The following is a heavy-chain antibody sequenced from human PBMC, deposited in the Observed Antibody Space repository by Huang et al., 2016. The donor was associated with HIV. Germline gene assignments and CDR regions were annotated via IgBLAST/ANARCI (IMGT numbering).Heavy chain of an antibody. V-gene: IGHV4-34*01. D-gene: IGHD3-16*01. CDR3: ARSLMGEDPFDI. Sequence: QVRLHQWGTGLVRPSETLSLTCAVYGGPLSGHYWSWVLLPPGGSLEGLGEVNNRGSTNYHPYLKSRLSMSIDTSKKQFSLKLGSVTAADTALYYCARSLMGEDPFDIWGQGTLVTVSS. J-gene: IGHJ3*02. CDR1: GGPLSGHY. CDR2: VNNRGST.